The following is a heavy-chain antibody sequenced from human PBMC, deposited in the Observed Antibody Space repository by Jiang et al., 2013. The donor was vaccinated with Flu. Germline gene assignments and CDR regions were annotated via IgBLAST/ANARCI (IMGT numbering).Heavy chain of an antibody. J-gene: IGHJ6*01. CDR2: IYFTGST. D-gene: IGHD6-19*01. Sequence: GSGLVKPSETLSLTCTVSGGSISSYYWNWIRQSPGKGLEWIGSIYFTGSTNYKPSLKSRVTISVDTSKSQFSLRLSSVTAADTAVYYCAKTVAGFYYRMD. V-gene: IGHV4-59*01. CDR3: AKTVAGFYYRMD. CDR1: GGSISSYY.